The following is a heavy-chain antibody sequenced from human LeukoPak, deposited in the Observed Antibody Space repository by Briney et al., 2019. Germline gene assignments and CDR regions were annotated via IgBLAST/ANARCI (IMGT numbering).Heavy chain of an antibody. CDR2: ISYDGSNK. Sequence: GGSLRLSCAASGFTFSSYAMHWVRQAPGKGLEWVAVISYDGSNKYYADSVKGRFTISRDNSKNTLYLQMNSLRAEDTAVYYCAREGRWLQADYYYGMDVWGQGTTVTVSS. D-gene: IGHD5-24*01. CDR1: GFTFSSYA. J-gene: IGHJ6*02. V-gene: IGHV3-30-3*01. CDR3: AREGRWLQADYYYGMDV.